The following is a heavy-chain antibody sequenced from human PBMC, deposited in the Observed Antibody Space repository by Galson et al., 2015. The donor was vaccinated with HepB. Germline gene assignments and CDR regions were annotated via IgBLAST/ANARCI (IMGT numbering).Heavy chain of an antibody. CDR3: ARGYGGYVD. J-gene: IGHJ4*02. Sequence: LKSRVTISVDRSQNQFSLKLSSVTAADTAVYYCARGYGGYVDWGQGTLVTVSS. D-gene: IGHD4-17*01. V-gene: IGHV4-30-2*01.